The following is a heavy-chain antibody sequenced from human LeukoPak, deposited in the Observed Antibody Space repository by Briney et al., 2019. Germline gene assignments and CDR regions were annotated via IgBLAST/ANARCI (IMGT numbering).Heavy chain of an antibody. D-gene: IGHD3-10*01. CDR2: INPNSGGT. CDR3: ARDPLRFGELSGRNNWFDP. J-gene: IGHJ5*02. V-gene: IGHV1-2*02. CDR1: GYTFTCYY. Sequence: GASVKVSCKASGYTFTCYYMHWVRQAPGQGLEWMGWINPNSGGTNYAQKFQGRVTMTRDTSISTAYMELSRLRSDDTAVYYCARDPLRFGELSGRNNWFDPWGQGTLVTVSS.